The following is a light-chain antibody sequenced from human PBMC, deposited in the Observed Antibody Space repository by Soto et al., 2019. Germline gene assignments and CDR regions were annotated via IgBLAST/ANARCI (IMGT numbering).Light chain of an antibody. Sequence: IVMTQSPATLSVSPWERATLSCRASQSVSSNLAWYQQKPGQAPRLLIYGASSRAAGIPDRFSGSGSGTDFALTVSSLQSEDFAVYYCQQYNNWPRTFGQGTKVDIK. CDR2: GAS. CDR1: QSVSSN. V-gene: IGKV3D-15*01. J-gene: IGKJ1*01. CDR3: QQYNNWPRT.